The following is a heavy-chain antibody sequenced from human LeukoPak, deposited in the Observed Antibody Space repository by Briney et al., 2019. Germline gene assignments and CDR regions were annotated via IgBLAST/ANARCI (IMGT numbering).Heavy chain of an antibody. CDR2: IYSDSGGST. V-gene: IGHV3-66*01. J-gene: IGHJ4*02. CDR1: GFTVSSNY. D-gene: IGHD6-19*01. Sequence: QPGGSLRLSCAASGFTVSSNYMSWVRQAPGKGLEWVSVIYSDSGGSTYYADSVKGRFTMSRDNSKNTLYLHMNSLRAEDTAVYYCAKDTPLAVAGSLVSDYWGQGTLVTVSS. CDR3: AKDTPLAVAGSLVSDY.